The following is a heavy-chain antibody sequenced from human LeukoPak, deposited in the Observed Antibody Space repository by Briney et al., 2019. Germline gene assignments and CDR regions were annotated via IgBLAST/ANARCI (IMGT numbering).Heavy chain of an antibody. CDR3: ARAVDNYYGSGSYAY. V-gene: IGHV3-20*04. CDR1: GFRFDDYG. Sequence: PGGSLRLSCAASGFRFDDYGMNWVRQVPGKGLEWISGINWNGGSTGYGDSVKGRFTISRDNAENSLYLQMNSLRAEGTALYYCARAVDNYYGSGSYAYWGQGALVTVSS. CDR2: INWNGGST. D-gene: IGHD3-10*01. J-gene: IGHJ4*02.